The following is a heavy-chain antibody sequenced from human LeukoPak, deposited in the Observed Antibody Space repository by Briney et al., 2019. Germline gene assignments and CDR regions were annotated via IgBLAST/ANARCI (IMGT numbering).Heavy chain of an antibody. Sequence: GGSLRLSCAASGFTFSSYGMHWVRQDPGKRLEWVAVISYDGSNKYYADSVKGRFTISRDNAKNTLYLQMNSLRAEDTAVYYCARSWGYYFDYWGQGTLVTVSS. CDR2: ISYDGSNK. J-gene: IGHJ4*02. D-gene: IGHD3-16*01. CDR3: ARSWGYYFDY. V-gene: IGHV3-30*03. CDR1: GFTFSSYG.